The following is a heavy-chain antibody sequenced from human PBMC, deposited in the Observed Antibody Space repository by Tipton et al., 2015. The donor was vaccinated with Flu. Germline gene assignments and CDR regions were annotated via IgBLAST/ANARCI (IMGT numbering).Heavy chain of an antibody. CDR2: IYLSGST. V-gene: IGHV4-39*07. Sequence: TLSLTCTVSGGSIISSDYYWGWIRQPPGKGLEWIGSIYLSGSTDYNPTLNSPVTILLDTSKNQFSLKLSSVTAADTAVYYCARGASSGWFDPWGQGTLVTVSA. CDR3: ARGASSGWFDP. CDR1: GGSIISSDYY. J-gene: IGHJ5*02. D-gene: IGHD2-8*02.